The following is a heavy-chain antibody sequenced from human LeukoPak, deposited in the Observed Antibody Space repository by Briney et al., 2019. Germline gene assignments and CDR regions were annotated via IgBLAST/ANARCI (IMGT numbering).Heavy chain of an antibody. CDR1: GFTFSSYA. J-gene: IGHJ1*01. V-gene: IGHV3-23*01. D-gene: IGHD3-10*01. CDR2: IRGSGGST. Sequence: GGSLRLSCAASGFTFSSYAMSWVRQAPGKGLEWVSAIRGSGGSTYYADSVKGRFTISRDNSKNTLYLQMNSLRAEDTAVYYCAKDRSGSGRGTVYFQHWGQGTLVTVSS. CDR3: AKDRSGSGRGTVYFQH.